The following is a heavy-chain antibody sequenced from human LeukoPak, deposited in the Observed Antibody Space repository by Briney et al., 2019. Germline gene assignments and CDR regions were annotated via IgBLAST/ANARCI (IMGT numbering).Heavy chain of an antibody. CDR3: ARGRRRVRGVIWFDP. Sequence: SETLSLTCAVYGGSFSGYYWSWIRQPPGKGLEWIGEINHSGSTNHNPSLKSRVTISVDTSKNQFSLKLSSVTAADTAVYYCARGRRRVRGVIWFDPWGQGTLVTVSS. CDR2: INHSGST. D-gene: IGHD3-10*01. CDR1: GGSFSGYY. J-gene: IGHJ5*02. V-gene: IGHV4-34*01.